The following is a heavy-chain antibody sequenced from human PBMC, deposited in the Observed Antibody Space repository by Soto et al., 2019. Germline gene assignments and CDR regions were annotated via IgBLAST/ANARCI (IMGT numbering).Heavy chain of an antibody. V-gene: IGHV3-23*01. D-gene: IGHD2-15*01. CDR3: AKAMQMRGLTPRYYYNGMDV. J-gene: IGHJ6*02. CDR2: IRGSGDIT. CDR1: GFTFSTYA. Sequence: PGGSLRLSCAASGFTFSTYAMSWVRQAPGKGLEWVSAIRGSGDITYYADSVKGRFTISRDNSKNTLYLQMNGLRAEGTAVYYCAKAMQMRGLTPRYYYNGMDVWGRGTTVTVSS.